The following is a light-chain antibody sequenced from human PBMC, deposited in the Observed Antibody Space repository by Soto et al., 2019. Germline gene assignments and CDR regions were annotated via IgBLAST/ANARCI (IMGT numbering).Light chain of an antibody. Sequence: ETVMTQSPATLSVSPGERATLSCRASQTIANNLAWYQQRPGQAPRLLIYGASTRATGIPARFSGSGSGTEFTLTISSLQSEDFAVYCCQQYNNWPPYTFGQGTKLEIK. CDR1: QTIANN. V-gene: IGKV3-15*01. J-gene: IGKJ2*01. CDR3: QQYNNWPPYT. CDR2: GAS.